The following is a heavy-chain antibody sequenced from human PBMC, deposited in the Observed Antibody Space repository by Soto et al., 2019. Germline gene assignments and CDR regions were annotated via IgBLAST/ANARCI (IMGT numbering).Heavy chain of an antibody. CDR1: GYTFTSYY. D-gene: IGHD2-21*02. V-gene: IGHV1-46*03. CDR3: ARGGPMVTGYYYYYYLDV. CDR2: INPSGGST. J-gene: IGHJ6*03. Sequence: QVQLVQSGAEVKKPGASVKVSCKASGYTFTSYYMHWVRQAPGQGLEWMGIINPSGGSTSYAQKFQGRATMTRETSTSTVYRELSSLRCEDTAVYYCARGGPMVTGYYYYYYLDVWGKGTTVTVSS.